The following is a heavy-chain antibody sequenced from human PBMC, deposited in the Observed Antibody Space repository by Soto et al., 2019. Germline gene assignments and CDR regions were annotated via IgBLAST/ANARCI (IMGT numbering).Heavy chain of an antibody. CDR1: GDSISGGSYY. J-gene: IGHJ4*02. Sequence: QVQLQESGPGLVKTSETLSLTCSVSGDSISGGSYYWSWIRRPPGKGLEWIGYIYHSGSTNYNPSLKSRVTISLDTSTNQFSLNLRSVTAADTAVYYCARAVSFGESDSWGQGILVTVSS. V-gene: IGHV4-61*01. CDR3: ARAVSFGESDS. CDR2: IYHSGST. D-gene: IGHD3-10*01.